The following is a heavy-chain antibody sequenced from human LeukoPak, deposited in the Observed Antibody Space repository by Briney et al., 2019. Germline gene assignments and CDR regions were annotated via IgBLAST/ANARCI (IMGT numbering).Heavy chain of an antibody. CDR2: IYYSGST. CDR3: AREGYCSGGSCDYGMDV. Sequence: PSQTLSLTCTVSGGSISSGDYYWSWIRQPPGKGLEWIGYIYYSGSTYHNPSLKSRVTISVDTSKNQFSLKLSSVTAADTAVYYCAREGYCSGGSCDYGMDVWGQGTTVTVSS. J-gene: IGHJ6*02. CDR1: GGSISSGDYY. V-gene: IGHV4-30-4*01. D-gene: IGHD2-15*01.